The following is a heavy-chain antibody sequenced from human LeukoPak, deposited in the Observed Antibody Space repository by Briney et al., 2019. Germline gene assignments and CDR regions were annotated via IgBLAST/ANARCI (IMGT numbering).Heavy chain of an antibody. D-gene: IGHD6-19*01. Sequence: PPETPSLTRTVSGVSLCPYCWGRIRQPPGKGLGWIGSIYYSGSTYYNPSLKSRVTISLDTSKNQCSLTLNSVTAADTAVYYWARAGGSGLIEYWGQGILVGVSS. CDR3: ARAGGSGLIEY. J-gene: IGHJ4*02. V-gene: IGHV4-39*07. CDR2: IYYSGST. CDR1: GVSLCPYC.